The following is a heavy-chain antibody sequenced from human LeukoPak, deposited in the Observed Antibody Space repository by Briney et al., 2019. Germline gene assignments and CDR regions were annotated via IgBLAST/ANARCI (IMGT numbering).Heavy chain of an antibody. D-gene: IGHD6-25*01. CDR3: ARAGGVKTAALDLDR. J-gene: IGHJ5*02. CDR2: VFYNGSA. Sequence: AETLSLTCSVSGTSISDYSWSWIGKPPGKELERLGHVFYNGSANYNPSLKSRVTISTDTSKNQFSLQLTSLTAADTAVYYCARAGGVKTAALDLDRWGQGTLVTVSS. V-gene: IGHV4-59*13. CDR1: GTSISDYS.